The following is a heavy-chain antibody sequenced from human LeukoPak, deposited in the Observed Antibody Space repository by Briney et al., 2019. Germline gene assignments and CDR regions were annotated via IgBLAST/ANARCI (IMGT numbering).Heavy chain of an antibody. CDR1: GITCDHRD. J-gene: IGHJ4*02. Sequence: PGGSLRLSCAASGITCDHRDMKWIRQGPGKGLEWASGINWDGGGTGYGDSVRGRFTISRGNAKSSLYLQMNSLRAEDTAVYYCARCGAYYDSSADYWGQGTLVTVSS. D-gene: IGHD3-22*01. V-gene: IGHV3-20*04. CDR2: INWDGGGT. CDR3: ARCGAYYDSSADY.